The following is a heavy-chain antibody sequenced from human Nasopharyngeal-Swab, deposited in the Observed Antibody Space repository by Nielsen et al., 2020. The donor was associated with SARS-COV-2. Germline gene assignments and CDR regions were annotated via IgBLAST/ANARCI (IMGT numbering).Heavy chain of an antibody. Sequence: VRQMPGKGLEWMGRIDPSDSYTNYSPSFQGYVTISADKSISTAYLQWSSLKASDTAMYYCARGETGTTISWFDPWGQGTLVTVSS. CDR2: IDPSDSYT. J-gene: IGHJ5*02. CDR3: ARGETGTTISWFDP. V-gene: IGHV5-10-1*01. D-gene: IGHD1-7*01.